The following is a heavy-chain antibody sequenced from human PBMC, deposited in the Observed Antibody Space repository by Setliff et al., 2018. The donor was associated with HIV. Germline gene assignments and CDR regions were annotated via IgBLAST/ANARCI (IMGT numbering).Heavy chain of an antibody. CDR1: GYDFKIYD. D-gene: IGHD1-1*01. V-gene: IGHV1-8*01. Sequence: ASVKVSCKASGYDFKIYDINWVRQVAGQGLEWMGWINPGTGNTGYPQNFSSRVTMTRNTSINTVYMELSSLRSEDTAIYFCARGKIPSWRLTTFDFWGQGTPVTVSS. J-gene: IGHJ4*02. CDR3: ARGKIPSWRLTTFDF. CDR2: INPGTGNT.